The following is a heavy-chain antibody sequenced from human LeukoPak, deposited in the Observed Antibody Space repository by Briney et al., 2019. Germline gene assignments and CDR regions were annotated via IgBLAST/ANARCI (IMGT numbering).Heavy chain of an antibody. CDR1: GFTFSSYA. CDR3: ARARLRYCSSTSCPYDY. Sequence: GGSLRLSCAASGFTFSSYAMHWVRQAPGKGLEWVSSISSSSSYIYYADSVKGRFTISRDNAKNSLYLQMNSLRAEDTAVYYCARARLRYCSSTSCPYDYWGQGTLVTVSS. D-gene: IGHD2-2*01. J-gene: IGHJ4*02. CDR2: ISSSSSYI. V-gene: IGHV3-21*01.